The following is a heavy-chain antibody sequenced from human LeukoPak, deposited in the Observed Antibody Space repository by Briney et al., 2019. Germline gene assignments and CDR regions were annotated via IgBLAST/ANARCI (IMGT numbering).Heavy chain of an antibody. CDR2: INAYSGDT. V-gene: IGHV1-18*01. CDR1: GYTFPTYG. CDR3: AGGGLWFGELPFLL. D-gene: IGHD3-10*01. J-gene: IGHJ1*01. Sequence: ASMKVSCKASGYTFPTYGISWVRQAPGQGLEGMGWINAYSGDTNYAQKLQGRVTMTTDTSKSTAYMELRSLRSDDTAVYYCAGGGLWFGELPFLLWGQGPLVTVSS.